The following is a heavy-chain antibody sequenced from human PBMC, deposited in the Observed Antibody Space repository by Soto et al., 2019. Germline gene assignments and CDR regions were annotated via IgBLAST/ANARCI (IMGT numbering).Heavy chain of an antibody. CDR1: GFTFTSAA. CDR3: AAAGGGRGYYYGMDV. J-gene: IGHJ6*02. Sequence: QMQLVQSGPEVKKPGTSVKVSCKASGFTFTSAAVQWARQARGQRLEWIGWIVVGSGNTNYAQKFQERVTITRDMSTSTAYRELSSLRSEDTAVYYCAAAGGGRGYYYGMDVWGQGTTVTVSS. D-gene: IGHD3-16*01. V-gene: IGHV1-58*01. CDR2: IVVGSGNT.